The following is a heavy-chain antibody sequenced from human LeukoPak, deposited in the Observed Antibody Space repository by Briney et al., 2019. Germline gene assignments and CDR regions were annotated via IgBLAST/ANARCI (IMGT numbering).Heavy chain of an antibody. Sequence: SSETLSLTCTVSGGSISSYYWSWIRQPPGKGLEWIGEINHSGSTNYNPSLKSRVTISVDTSKNQFSLKLSSVTAADTAVYYCARTYSSSWYRYWGQGTLVTVSS. D-gene: IGHD6-13*01. V-gene: IGHV4-34*01. CDR2: INHSGST. CDR3: ARTYSSSWYRY. CDR1: GGSISSYY. J-gene: IGHJ4*02.